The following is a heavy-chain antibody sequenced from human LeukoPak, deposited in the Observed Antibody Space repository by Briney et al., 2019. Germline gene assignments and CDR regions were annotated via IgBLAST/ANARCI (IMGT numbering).Heavy chain of an antibody. J-gene: IGHJ3*02. D-gene: IGHD3-10*01. V-gene: IGHV4-4*07. CDR1: GGSISSYY. CDR2: IYTSGST. Sequence: SETLSLTCTVSGGSISSYYWSWIRQPAGKGLEWIGRIYTSGSTNYNPSLKSRVTISVDTSKNQFSLKLSSVTAADTAVYYCARDSASYYYGSRKDAFDIWGQGTMVTVSS. CDR3: ARDSASYYYGSRKDAFDI.